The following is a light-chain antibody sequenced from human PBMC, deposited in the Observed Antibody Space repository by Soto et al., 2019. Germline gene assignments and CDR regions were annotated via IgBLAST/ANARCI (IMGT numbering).Light chain of an antibody. CDR1: STNIGSNT. Sequence: QAVVTQPPSASGTPGQRVTISCSGSSTNIGSNTVNWFQHLPGTAPKLLIYTNNQRPSGVPVPFFSSKSATSASLSISGLQSEDEDYYYCATWDDSLNGYVFGTGTKLTVL. V-gene: IGLV1-44*01. CDR3: ATWDDSLNGYV. J-gene: IGLJ1*01. CDR2: TNN.